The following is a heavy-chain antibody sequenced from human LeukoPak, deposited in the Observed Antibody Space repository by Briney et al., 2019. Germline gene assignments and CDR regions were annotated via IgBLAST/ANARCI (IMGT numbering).Heavy chain of an antibody. CDR3: ARHGGSYTFDY. CDR1: GGSISGYY. D-gene: IGHD1-26*01. CDR2: ISDSGTT. J-gene: IGHJ4*02. V-gene: IGHV4-59*01. Sequence: SETLSLTCTVSGGSISGYYWSWIRKPPGKGLECIGFISDSGTTNYNPSLKSRVTISLDTSKNQFSLKVTSVTAADTAVYYCARHGGSYTFDYWGQGTLVTVPS.